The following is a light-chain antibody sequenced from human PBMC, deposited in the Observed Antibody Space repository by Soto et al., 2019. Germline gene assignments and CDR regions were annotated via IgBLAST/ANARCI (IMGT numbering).Light chain of an antibody. CDR2: GAS. J-gene: IGKJ5*01. V-gene: IGKV3-20*01. Sequence: EIVLTQSPGTLSLSPGERVTLSCRASQSVSSNYLAWYQQKPGQAPRLLIYGASSRATGIPDRFSGSGSGTDFTLTISRLEPEDFAVYYCQQYVSSPITFGHGTRLEIK. CDR3: QQYVSSPIT. CDR1: QSVSSNY.